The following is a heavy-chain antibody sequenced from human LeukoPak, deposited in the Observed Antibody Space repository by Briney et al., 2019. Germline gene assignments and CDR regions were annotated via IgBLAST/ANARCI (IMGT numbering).Heavy chain of an antibody. D-gene: IGHD2-2*02. CDR1: GYTLTELS. J-gene: IGHJ4*02. CDR3: ATSNDIVVVPAAITVSFSYVY. V-gene: IGHV1-24*01. CDR2: FDPEDGET. Sequence: ASVKVSCKVSGYTLTELSMHWVRQAPGKGLEWMGGFDPEDGETIYAQKFQGRVTMTEDTSTDTAYMELSSLRSEDTAVYYCATSNDIVVVPAAITVSFSYVYWGQGTLVTVSS.